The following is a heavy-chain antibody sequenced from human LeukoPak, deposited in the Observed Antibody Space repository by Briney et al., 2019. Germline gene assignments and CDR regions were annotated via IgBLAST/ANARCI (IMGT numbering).Heavy chain of an antibody. CDR3: AKAAYYYDSSGYYYWANFDY. V-gene: IGHV3-30*04. CDR1: GFTFSSYA. D-gene: IGHD3-22*01. CDR2: ISYDGSNK. Sequence: GGSLRLSCAASGFTFSSYAMHWVRQAPGKGLEWVAVISYDGSNKYYADSVKGRFTISRDNSKNTLYLQMNSLRAEDTALYYCAKAAYYYDSSGYYYWANFDYWGQGTLVTVSS. J-gene: IGHJ4*02.